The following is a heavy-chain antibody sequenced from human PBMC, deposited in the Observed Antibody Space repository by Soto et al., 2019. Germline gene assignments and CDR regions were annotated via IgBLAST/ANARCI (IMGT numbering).Heavy chain of an antibody. CDR1: GYTFSDFD. D-gene: IGHD3-16*01. Sequence: ASVKVSCKACGYTFSDFDINWLGQASGQGPEWMGWMNAKSGDTFSAQRLQGKFNMTWDTSLSTAYMEVGSLTSDDAAIYYCARGNTLHYAGFDGWGQGTTGTVSS. CDR3: ARGNTLHYAGFDG. V-gene: IGHV1-8*01. CDR2: MNAKSGDT. J-gene: IGHJ6*02.